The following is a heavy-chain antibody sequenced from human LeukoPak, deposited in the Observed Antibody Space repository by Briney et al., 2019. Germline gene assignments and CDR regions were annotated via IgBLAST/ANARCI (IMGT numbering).Heavy chain of an antibody. J-gene: IGHJ5*02. CDR1: GGSFSGYY. CDR3: ARAPNLGYCSGGSCYSGNWFDP. Sequence: SETLSLTCAVYGGSFSGYYWSWIRQPPGKGLEWIGEINHSGSTNYNPSLKSRVTISVDTSENQFSLKLSSVTAADTAVYYCARAPNLGYCSGGSCYSGNWFDPWGQGTLVTVSS. CDR2: INHSGST. V-gene: IGHV4-34*01. D-gene: IGHD2-15*01.